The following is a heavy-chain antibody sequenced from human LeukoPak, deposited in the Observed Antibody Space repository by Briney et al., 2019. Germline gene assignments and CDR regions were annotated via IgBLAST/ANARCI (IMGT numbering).Heavy chain of an antibody. CDR2: IQNDGGLK. Sequence: GGSLRLSCATSGFTFSFYGMHWVRQAPGKGLEWVAFIQNDGGLKFYADSVQGRFSISRDNSKNTLFLQMNSLRADDTAVYYCAKTSDQLLYSKFDFWGQGTLVTVSS. J-gene: IGHJ4*02. CDR1: GFTFSFYG. D-gene: IGHD2-2*02. CDR3: AKTSDQLLYSKFDF. V-gene: IGHV3-30*02.